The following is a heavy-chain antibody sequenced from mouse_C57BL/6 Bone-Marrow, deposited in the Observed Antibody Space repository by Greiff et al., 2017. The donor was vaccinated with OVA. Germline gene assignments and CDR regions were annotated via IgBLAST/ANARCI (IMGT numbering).Heavy chain of an antibody. CDR3: ASYGGWYFDV. J-gene: IGHJ1*03. CDR2: INPGSGGT. V-gene: IGHV1-54*01. Sequence: VQLQPSGAELVRPGTSVKVSCKASGFAFTNYLIEWVKQRPGQGLEWIGEINPGSGGTNYNEKFKGKATLTADKSSSTAYMQLSSLTSEDSAVYCCASYGGWYFDVWGTGTTVTVSS. CDR1: GFAFTNYL. D-gene: IGHD1-1*01.